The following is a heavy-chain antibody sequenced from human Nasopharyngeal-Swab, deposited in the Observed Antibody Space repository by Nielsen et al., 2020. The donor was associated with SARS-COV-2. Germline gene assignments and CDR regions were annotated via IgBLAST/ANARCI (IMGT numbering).Heavy chain of an antibody. Sequence: SETLSLTCTVSGGSISSSSYYWGWIRQPPGKGLEWTGRIYYSGSTYYNPSLKRPVTISVDTSKNQFSLKLSSVTAADTAVYYCARHPGYCSSTSCYAGPNAFDIWGQGTMVTVSS. CDR1: GGSISSSSYY. D-gene: IGHD2-2*01. J-gene: IGHJ3*02. CDR2: IYYSGST. V-gene: IGHV4-39*01. CDR3: ARHPGYCSSTSCYAGPNAFDI.